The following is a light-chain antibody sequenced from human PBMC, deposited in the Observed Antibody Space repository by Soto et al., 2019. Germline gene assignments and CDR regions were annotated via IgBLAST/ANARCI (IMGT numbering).Light chain of an antibody. CDR3: SSYSSSSTPNV. Sequence: QSALTQPASVSGSPGQSITISCTGTSSDVGGYNSVSWYQQHPGKAPKLMIYEVTNRPSGVSNRFSGSKSGNTASLTISGLQAEDDADYSCSSYSSSSTPNVFGAGTKVTVL. CDR2: EVT. V-gene: IGLV2-14*01. J-gene: IGLJ1*01. CDR1: SSDVGGYNS.